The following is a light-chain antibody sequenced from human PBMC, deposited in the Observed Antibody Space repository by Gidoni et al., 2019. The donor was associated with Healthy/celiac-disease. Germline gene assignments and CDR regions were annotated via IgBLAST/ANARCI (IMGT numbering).Light chain of an antibody. Sequence: DSQMTQTPSSRSASVGDRVTITCRASQSISSDLNWYQQKPGKAPKLLIYAASSLQSGVPSRFSGRGSGTDFTLTISSLPPADFATYYCQPSYSTPITFGPGTRLEIK. CDR2: AAS. CDR1: QSISSD. V-gene: IGKV1-39*01. J-gene: IGKJ5*01. CDR3: QPSYSTPIT.